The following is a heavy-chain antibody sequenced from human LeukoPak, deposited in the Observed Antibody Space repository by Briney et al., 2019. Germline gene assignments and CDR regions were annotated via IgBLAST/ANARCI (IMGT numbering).Heavy chain of an antibody. Sequence: PVASVKVSCKASGGTFSSYAISWVRQAPGQGLEWMGGIIPIFGTANYAQKFTITTDESTSTAYMELSSLRSEDTAVYYCARDTPQLDYWGQGTLVTVSS. J-gene: IGHJ4*02. CDR2: IIPIFGTA. CDR3: ARDTPQLDY. V-gene: IGHV1-69*05. CDR1: GGTFSSYA. D-gene: IGHD5-18*01.